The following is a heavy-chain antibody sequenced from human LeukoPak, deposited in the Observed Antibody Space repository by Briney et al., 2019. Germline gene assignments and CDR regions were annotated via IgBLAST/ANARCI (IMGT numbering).Heavy chain of an antibody. Sequence: SETLSLTCTVSGGSISSYYWSWIRQPAGKGLEWIGRIYTSGSTNYNPSLKSRVTMSVDTSKNQFSLKLSSVTAADTAVYYCARGFAKRDQYYYYGMDVWGQGTTVTVSS. D-gene: IGHD5-24*01. CDR2: IYTSGST. J-gene: IGHJ6*02. CDR1: GGSISSYY. V-gene: IGHV4-4*07. CDR3: ARGFAKRDQYYYYGMDV.